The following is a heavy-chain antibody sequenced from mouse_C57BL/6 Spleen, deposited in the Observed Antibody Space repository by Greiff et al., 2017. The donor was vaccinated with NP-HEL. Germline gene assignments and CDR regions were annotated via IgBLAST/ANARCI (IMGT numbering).Heavy chain of an antibody. D-gene: IGHD1-1*01. J-gene: IGHJ2*01. Sequence: EVQLQQSGAELVKPGASVKLSCTASGFNIKDYYMHWVKQRTEQGLEWIGRIDPEDGETKYAPKFQGKATITADTSSNTAYLQLSSLTSEDTDVYYCAFHYYGSSYGLYYFDYWGQGTTLTVSS. V-gene: IGHV14-2*01. CDR3: AFHYYGSSYGLYYFDY. CDR1: GFNIKDYY. CDR2: IDPEDGET.